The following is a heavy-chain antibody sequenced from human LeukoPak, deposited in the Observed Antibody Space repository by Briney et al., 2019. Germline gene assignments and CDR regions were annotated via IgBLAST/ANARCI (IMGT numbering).Heavy chain of an antibody. D-gene: IGHD3-22*01. Sequence: PGGSLRLSCAASGITFSTYWMRWVRQAPGKGLVWVSRINSDGGTTSYVDSVEGRFTISRDNAKNTLYLQMNSLRAEDTAVYYCARAGTVVDYDPSDAFDVWGQGTMVTVSS. J-gene: IGHJ3*01. CDR2: INSDGGTT. CDR3: ARAGTVVDYDPSDAFDV. CDR1: GITFSTYW. V-gene: IGHV3-74*01.